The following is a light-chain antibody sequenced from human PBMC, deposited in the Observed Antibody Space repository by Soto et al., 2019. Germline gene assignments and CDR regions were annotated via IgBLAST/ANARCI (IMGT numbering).Light chain of an antibody. CDR3: QQYYSTLPT. CDR1: QSVLYSSNNKNY. Sequence: IVMTQSPDSLAVSLGERATINCKSSQSVLYSSNNKNYLAWYQQKPGQPPKLLIYRAATRESRVPDRFSGSGSGTDFTLTISSLQAEDVAVYYCQQYYSTLPTFGQGTKVEIK. CDR2: RAA. J-gene: IGKJ1*01. V-gene: IGKV4-1*01.